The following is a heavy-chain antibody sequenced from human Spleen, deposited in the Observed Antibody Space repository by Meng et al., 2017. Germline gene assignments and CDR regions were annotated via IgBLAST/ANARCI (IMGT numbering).Heavy chain of an antibody. Sequence: TLKGSGPQLVNPTQTLTMTCTFSGFSLSTSGVGVGWIRQPPGQALEWLALIYWDDSKRYSPSLKTRLTITKDTSKNQVVLTMTNMDPVDTATYYCAHDYRGWFDPWGQGTLVTVSS. CDR1: GFSLSTSGVG. CDR2: IYWDDSK. CDR3: AHDYRGWFDP. V-gene: IGHV2-5*02. D-gene: IGHD3-16*01. J-gene: IGHJ5*02.